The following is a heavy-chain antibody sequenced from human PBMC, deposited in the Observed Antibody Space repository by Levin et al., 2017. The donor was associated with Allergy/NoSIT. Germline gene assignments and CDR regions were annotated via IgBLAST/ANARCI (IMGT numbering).Heavy chain of an antibody. CDR2: ISYDGSNK. D-gene: IGHD6-19*01. Sequence: GESLKISCAASGFTFSSYAMHWVRQAPGKGLEWVAVISYDGSNKYYADSVKGRFTISRDNSKNTLYLQMNSLRAEDTAVYYCAREGIAVAGLNFDYWGQGTLVTVSS. CDR3: AREGIAVAGLNFDY. CDR1: GFTFSSYA. V-gene: IGHV3-30*04. J-gene: IGHJ4*02.